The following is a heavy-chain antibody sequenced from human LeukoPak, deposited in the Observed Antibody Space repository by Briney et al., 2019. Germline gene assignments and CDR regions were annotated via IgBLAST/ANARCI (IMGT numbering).Heavy chain of an antibody. V-gene: IGHV2-5*02. Sequence: SGPTLVNPTQTLTLTCTFSGFSLSTSGVGVGWIRQPPGKALEWLALIYWDDDKRYSPSLKSRLTITKDTSKNQVVLTMTNMDPVDTATYYCAHRIDSYYDSRGGWFDPWGQGTLVTVSS. CDR1: GFSLSTSGVG. J-gene: IGHJ5*02. CDR3: AHRIDSYYDSRGGWFDP. CDR2: IYWDDDK. D-gene: IGHD3-22*01.